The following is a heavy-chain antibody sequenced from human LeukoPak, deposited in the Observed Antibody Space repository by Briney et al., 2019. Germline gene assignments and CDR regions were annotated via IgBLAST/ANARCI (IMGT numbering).Heavy chain of an antibody. Sequence: GGSLRLSCAASGFTFTTYGMHWVRQAPGKGLEWVSRISSDGSATMYVDSVKGRFTISRDNAKSTLYLQMNSLRAEDTAMYYCARVRYCDSSGCYSYFDYWGQGTLVTVSS. CDR1: GFTFTTYG. D-gene: IGHD2-2*02. J-gene: IGHJ4*02. V-gene: IGHV3-74*03. CDR2: ISSDGSAT. CDR3: ARVRYCDSSGCYSYFDY.